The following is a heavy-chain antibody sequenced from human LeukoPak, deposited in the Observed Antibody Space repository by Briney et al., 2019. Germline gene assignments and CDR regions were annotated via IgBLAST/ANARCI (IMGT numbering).Heavy chain of an antibody. CDR2: IYDSEST. V-gene: IGHV4-31*03. D-gene: IGHD6-13*01. J-gene: IGHJ3*02. CDR3: ARGIAAAGRGADAFDI. CDR1: GGPIIFGGYY. Sequence: PSETLSLTCTVSGGPIIFGGYYWSWIRQHPAKTTKWIGYIYDSESTNYNPSIKSRVTISVDKSKNQFSLKLSSVTAADTAVYYCARGIAAAGRGADAFDIWGQGTMVTVSS.